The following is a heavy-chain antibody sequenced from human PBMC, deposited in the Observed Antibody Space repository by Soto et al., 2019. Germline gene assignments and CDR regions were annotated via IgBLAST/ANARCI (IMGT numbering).Heavy chain of an antibody. CDR3: ARDGGIYYGSGSTTYYGMDV. D-gene: IGHD3-10*01. Sequence: SETLSLTCTVSGGSISSGDYYWSWIRQPPGKGLEWIGYIYYSGITYYNPSLKSRVTISVDTSKNQFSLKLSSVTAADTAVYYCARDGGIYYGSGSTTYYGMDVWGRGTTVTVSS. J-gene: IGHJ6*02. CDR2: IYYSGIT. V-gene: IGHV4-30-4*01. CDR1: GGSISSGDYY.